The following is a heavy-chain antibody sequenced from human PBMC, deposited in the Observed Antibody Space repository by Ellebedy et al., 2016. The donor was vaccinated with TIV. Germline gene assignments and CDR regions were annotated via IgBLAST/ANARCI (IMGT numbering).Heavy chain of an antibody. D-gene: IGHD3-10*01. CDR3: ARDLNRSVWFAELRDY. CDR1: GGSISSGGYY. J-gene: IGHJ4*02. V-gene: IGHV4-31*03. Sequence: SETLSLTXTVSGGSISSGGYYWSWIRQHPGKGLEWIGYIYYSGSTYYNPSLKSRVTISVDTSKNQFSLKLSSVTAADTAVYYCARDLNRSVWFAELRDYWGQGTLVTVSS. CDR2: IYYSGST.